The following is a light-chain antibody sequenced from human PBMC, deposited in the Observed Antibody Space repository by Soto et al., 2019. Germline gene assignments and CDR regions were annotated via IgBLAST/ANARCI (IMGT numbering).Light chain of an antibody. V-gene: IGLV2-8*01. Sequence: QSALTQPPSASGSPGQSVTISCTGTSSDVGGYNYVSWYQQHPGKAPKLMIYEVSKRPSGVPDRFSGSKSGNTASLTVSGPQAEDEADYYCSSYAGSYTVFGGGTKVTVL. CDR2: EVS. CDR1: SSDVGGYNY. CDR3: SSYAGSYTV. J-gene: IGLJ2*01.